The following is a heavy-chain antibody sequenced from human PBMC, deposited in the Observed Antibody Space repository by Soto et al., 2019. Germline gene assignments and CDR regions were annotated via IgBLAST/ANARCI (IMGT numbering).Heavy chain of an antibody. CDR1: GGSISSYY. V-gene: IGHV4-59*01. D-gene: IGHD3-9*01. CDR3: ARGLRDYDILTGFYGMDV. CDR2: IYYSEST. Sequence: PXGTLSLTCTVSGGSISSYYWSWIRQPPGKGLEWIGYIYYSESTNYNPSLKSRVTISVDTSKNQFSLKLSSVTAADTAVYYCARGLRDYDILTGFYGMDVWGQGTTVTVPS. J-gene: IGHJ6*02.